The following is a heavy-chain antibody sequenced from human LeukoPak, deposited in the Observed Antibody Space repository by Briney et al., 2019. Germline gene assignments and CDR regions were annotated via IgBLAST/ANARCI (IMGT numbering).Heavy chain of an antibody. CDR1: GFTSSSYE. V-gene: IGHV3-48*03. J-gene: IGHJ4*02. CDR3: ARGPRTNGRNYFDY. CDR2: ISSRGDTI. Sequence: GGSLRLSCAASGFTSSSYEMNWVRQAPGKGLEWVSYISSRGDTIYYADSVKGRFTISRDNAKNSLYLQMNSLRAEDTAVYYCARGPRTNGRNYFDYWGQGTLVTVSS. D-gene: IGHD2-8*01.